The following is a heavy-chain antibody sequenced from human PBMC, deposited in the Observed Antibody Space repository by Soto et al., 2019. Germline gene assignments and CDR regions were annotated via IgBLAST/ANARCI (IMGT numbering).Heavy chain of an antibody. V-gene: IGHV4-59*12. CDR2: ISYSGST. J-gene: IGHJ4*02. D-gene: IGHD2-15*01. CDR1: GGSISSYY. CDR3: ARGQVVAAQH. Sequence: SETLSLTCTVSGGSISSYYWSWIRQPPGKGLEWIGFISYSGSTYYNPSLKSRVTISVDRSKNQFSLKLSSVTAADTAVYYCARGQVVAAQHWGQGTLVTVSS.